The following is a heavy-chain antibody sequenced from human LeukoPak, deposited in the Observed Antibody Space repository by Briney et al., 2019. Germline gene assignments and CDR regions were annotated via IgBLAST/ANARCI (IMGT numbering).Heavy chain of an antibody. Sequence: PGGSLGLSCAASGFTFSNSAMNWVRQAPGKGLEWVAVISYDGSNKYYADSVKGRFTISRDNSKNTLYLQMNSLRAEDTAVYYCAKSRSGYVVVPAANDYWGQGTLVTVSS. V-gene: IGHV3-30*18. J-gene: IGHJ4*02. D-gene: IGHD2-2*01. CDR3: AKSRSGYVVVPAANDY. CDR1: GFTFSNSA. CDR2: ISYDGSNK.